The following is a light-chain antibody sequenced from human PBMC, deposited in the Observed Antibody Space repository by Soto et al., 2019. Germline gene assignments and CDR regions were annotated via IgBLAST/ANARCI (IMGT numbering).Light chain of an antibody. CDR3: SSYTSTSTYV. CDR1: SSDVGGYNY. J-gene: IGLJ1*01. CDR2: DVS. Sequence: QSALTQPASVSGSPGQSITISCTGTSSDVGGYNYVSWHQQHPGKAPKLMIYDVSNRPSGVSNRFSGSQSGNTASLTISGLQAEDEADYYCSSYTSTSTYVFGTGTKVTVL. V-gene: IGLV2-14*01.